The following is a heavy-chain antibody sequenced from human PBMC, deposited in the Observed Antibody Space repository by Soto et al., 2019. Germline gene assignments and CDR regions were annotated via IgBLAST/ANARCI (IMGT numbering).Heavy chain of an antibody. CDR2: ISYDGSNK. J-gene: IGHJ4*02. V-gene: IGHV3-30-3*01. CDR1: GFTFSSYA. CDR3: AREFWFGELFAPTLMGWYYFDY. Sequence: PGGSLRLSCAASGFTFSSYAMHWVRQAPGKGLEWVAVISYDGSNKYYADSVKGRFTISRDNSKNTLYLQMNSLRAEDTAVYYCAREFWFGELFAPTLMGWYYFDYWGQGTLVTVSS. D-gene: IGHD3-10*01.